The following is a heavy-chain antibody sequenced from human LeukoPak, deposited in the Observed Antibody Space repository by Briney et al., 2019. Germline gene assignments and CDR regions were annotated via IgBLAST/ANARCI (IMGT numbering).Heavy chain of an antibody. CDR1: GFTFSSYN. J-gene: IGHJ4*02. CDR2: ISTSSNYI. V-gene: IGHV3-21*01. Sequence: NAGGSLRLSCAASGFTFSSYNMNWVRQAPGKGLEWVSSISTSSNYIYYADSVKGRFTISRDNAKNSLYLQMNSLRAEATSVYYCADSGTFFANWGQGTLVTVSS. CDR3: ADSGTFFAN. D-gene: IGHD1-26*01.